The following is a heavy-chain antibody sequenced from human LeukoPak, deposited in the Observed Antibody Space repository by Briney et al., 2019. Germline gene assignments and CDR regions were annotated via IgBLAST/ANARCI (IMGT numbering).Heavy chain of an antibody. V-gene: IGHV4-61*02. CDR2: IYTSGST. J-gene: IGHJ6*03. D-gene: IGHD4-17*01. CDR3: ARNTVTKNLYYYYYMDV. Sequence: SSETLSLTCTVSGGSISSGSYYWSWIRQPAGKGLEWIGRIYTSGSTNYDTSLKSRVTISVDTSKNQFSLKLSSVTAADTAVYYCARNTVTKNLYYYYYMDVWGKGTTVTVSS. CDR1: GGSISSGSYY.